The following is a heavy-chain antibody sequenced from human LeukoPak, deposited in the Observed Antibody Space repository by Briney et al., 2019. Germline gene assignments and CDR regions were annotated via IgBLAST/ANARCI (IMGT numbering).Heavy chain of an antibody. CDR1: GGSISSYY. CDR2: IYTSGST. V-gene: IGHV4-4*07. Sequence: PSETLSLTCTVSGGSISSYYWSWIRQPAGKGLEWIGRIYTSGSTNYNPSLKSRVTMSVDTSKNQFSLKLSSVTAADTAVYYCARDGYYDFWSGYYSYYYYMDVWGKGTTVTVSS. CDR3: ARDGYYDFWSGYYSYYYYMDV. D-gene: IGHD3-3*01. J-gene: IGHJ6*03.